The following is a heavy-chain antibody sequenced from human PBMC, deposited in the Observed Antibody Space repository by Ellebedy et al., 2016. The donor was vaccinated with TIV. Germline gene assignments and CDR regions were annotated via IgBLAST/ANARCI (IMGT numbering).Heavy chain of an antibody. Sequence: GGSLRLXCEASGFTFSSYYMNWVRQAPGKGLEWVANIKQDGSEKYYVDSVKGRFTIFRDNAKNSLYLQMNSLRADDTAVYYCARERWYLLGSNYYYYGLDVWGQGTTVIVSS. J-gene: IGHJ6*02. CDR2: IKQDGSEK. D-gene: IGHD4-23*01. CDR3: ARERWYLLGSNYYYYGLDV. CDR1: GFTFSSYY. V-gene: IGHV3-7*01.